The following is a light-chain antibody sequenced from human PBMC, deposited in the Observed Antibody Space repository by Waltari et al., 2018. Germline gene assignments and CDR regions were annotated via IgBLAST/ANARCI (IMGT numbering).Light chain of an antibody. CDR1: QSISNW. CDR3: QQYNIWPYT. CDR2: KSF. Sequence: DIQMTQSPSTLSASVGDRFTITCRASQSISNWLAWYQQKPGKAPKVLIYKSFTLQSGVPSRFSGSGSETEFSLTISSLQPDDFATYYCQQYNIWPYTFGQGTTLEI. J-gene: IGKJ2*01. V-gene: IGKV1-5*03.